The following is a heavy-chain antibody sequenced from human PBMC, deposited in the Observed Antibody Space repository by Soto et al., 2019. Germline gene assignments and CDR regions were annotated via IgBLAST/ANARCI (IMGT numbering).Heavy chain of an antibody. Sequence: EVQLVESGGDLVQPGGSLRLSCAASGFSFSGHWMHWVRQVPGKGLEWVSRINTDGGNSAYADSVKGRCTISRDNAKNKLKRKMSGRRAEDRAVYYCAREAEYSTSTSSYRRPFDTWGQGTTATVPS. D-gene: IGHD2-2*01. CDR1: GFSFSGHW. V-gene: IGHV3-74*03. CDR3: AREAEYSTSTSSYRRPFDT. CDR2: INTDGGNS. J-gene: IGHJ3*02.